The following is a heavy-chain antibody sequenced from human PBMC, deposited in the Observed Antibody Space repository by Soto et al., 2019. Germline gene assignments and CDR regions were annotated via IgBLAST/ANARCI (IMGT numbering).Heavy chain of an antibody. Sequence: EVELLESGGGLVQPGGSLRLSCAASGFTFSSFAMTWVRQVPGKGLEWVSSISAGDDSTYYADSVKGRFAISRDNSKNTLYLQMNSLRADDTALYHCAKGGTADSLHPDYWGQGTLVTVSS. J-gene: IGHJ4*02. D-gene: IGHD2-15*01. V-gene: IGHV3-23*01. CDR3: AKGGTADSLHPDY. CDR1: GFTFSSFA. CDR2: ISAGDDST.